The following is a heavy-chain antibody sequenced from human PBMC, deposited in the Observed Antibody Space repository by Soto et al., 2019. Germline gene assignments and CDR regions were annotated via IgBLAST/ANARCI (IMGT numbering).Heavy chain of an antibody. J-gene: IGHJ4*02. Sequence: ASETLSLNCAVSGDSICSGGYSWSWIRQPPGKGLEWIGYMYHSGSTYYNPSLKSRVTISIDRSKNQFSLKLSSVTAADTAVYYCARVPDYWGQGILVTSPQ. CDR2: MYHSGST. CDR1: GDSICSGGYS. D-gene: IGHD2-2*01. V-gene: IGHV4-30-2*01. CDR3: ARVPDY.